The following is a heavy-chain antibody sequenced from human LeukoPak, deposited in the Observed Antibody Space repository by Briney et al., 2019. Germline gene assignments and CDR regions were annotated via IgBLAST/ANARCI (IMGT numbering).Heavy chain of an antibody. V-gene: IGHV3-48*01. CDR3: VRYSSGLDY. CDR1: GFTFSSYS. Sequence: GGSLRLSCAASGFTFSSYSMNWVRQAPGKGLEWVSYITSSGSVMYHADSVRGRFTISRDSSKNTLFLQMSSLRPEDTAVYYCVRYSSGLDYWGQGTLVTVSS. D-gene: IGHD6-19*01. CDR2: ITSSGSVM. J-gene: IGHJ4*02.